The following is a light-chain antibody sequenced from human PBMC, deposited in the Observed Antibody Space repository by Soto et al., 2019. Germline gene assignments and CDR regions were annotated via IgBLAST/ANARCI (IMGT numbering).Light chain of an antibody. CDR1: SSDVGSYNL. Sequence: SALTQPASVSGSPGQSITLSCTGTSSDVGSYNLVSWYQQHPGKAPKLMIYEGSKRPSGVSNRFSGSKSGNTASLTISGLQAEDEADYYCCSYAGSSTPYVFGTGTKLTVL. J-gene: IGLJ1*01. CDR3: CSYAGSSTPYV. V-gene: IGLV2-23*01. CDR2: EGS.